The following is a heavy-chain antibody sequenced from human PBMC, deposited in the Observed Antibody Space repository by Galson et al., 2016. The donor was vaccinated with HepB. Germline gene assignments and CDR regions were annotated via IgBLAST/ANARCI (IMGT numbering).Heavy chain of an antibody. Sequence: ETLSLTCTVSGGSIRNYYWSWIRQPPGKGLEWIGYVYYTGSTIYNPSLKSRVTISVDTSKNQFSLKLNSVTAADTAVYYRARTGGFLLPNQPIDYWGQGTLVTVSS. D-gene: IGHD1-1*01. J-gene: IGHJ4*02. CDR1: GGSIRNYY. CDR3: ARTGGFLLPNQPIDY. CDR2: VYYTGST. V-gene: IGHV4-59*01.